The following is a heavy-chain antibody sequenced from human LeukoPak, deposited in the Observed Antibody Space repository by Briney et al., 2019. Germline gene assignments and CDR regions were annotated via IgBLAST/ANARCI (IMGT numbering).Heavy chain of an antibody. V-gene: IGHV4-34*01. J-gene: IGHJ3*02. CDR3: ARGRLFYGSGSNGPQPRAPEAFDI. CDR1: GGSFSGYY. Sequence: PSETLSLTCAVYGGSFSGYYWSWILQPPGKGLEWIGEINHSGSTNYNPSLKSRVTISVDTSKNQFSLKLSSVTAADTAVYYCARGRLFYGSGSNGPQPRAPEAFDIWGQGTMVTVSS. D-gene: IGHD3-10*01. CDR2: INHSGST.